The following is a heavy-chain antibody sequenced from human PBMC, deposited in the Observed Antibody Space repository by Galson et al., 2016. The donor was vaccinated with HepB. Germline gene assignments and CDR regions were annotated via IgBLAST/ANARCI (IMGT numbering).Heavy chain of an antibody. J-gene: IGHJ4*02. V-gene: IGHV3-30*04. CDR1: GFIFSDYA. CDR3: ARVGFGRSYGQGFDY. D-gene: IGHD3-16*01. Sequence: SLRLSCAASGFIFSDYAIHWVRQAPGKGLEWVAVISYDGSNKYYADSVKGRFTISRDDSKNTLYLQMDSLRPEDTAVYYCARVGFGRSYGQGFDYWGQGTLVTVSS. CDR2: ISYDGSNK.